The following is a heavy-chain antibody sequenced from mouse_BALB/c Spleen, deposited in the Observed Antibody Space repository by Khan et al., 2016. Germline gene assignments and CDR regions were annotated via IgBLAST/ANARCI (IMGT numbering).Heavy chain of an antibody. CDR3: ARDNFDFDY. V-gene: IGHV2-4-1*01. CDR1: GFSLTSYG. J-gene: IGHJ2*01. Sequence: QVQLKQSGPGLVQPSQSLSITCTVSGFSLTSYGVHWVRQSPGKGLEWLGVIWSGGRTDYNAAFISRLSISKDNTKSPAFFKMNSIQADYTSIYYCARDNFDFDYWGQGTTLTVSS. D-gene: IGHD1-3*01. CDR2: IWSGGRT.